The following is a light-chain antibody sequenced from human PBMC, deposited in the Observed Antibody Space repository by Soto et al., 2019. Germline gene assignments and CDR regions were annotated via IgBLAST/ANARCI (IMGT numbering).Light chain of an antibody. J-gene: IGKJ1*01. CDR2: KAS. CDR3: QQYSTYPWT. Sequence: DIQMTQSPSTLSASVGDRVTITCRASQTISTLLAWYQQRPGKAPNLLIYKASSLESGVPSWFSGSGSGTEFTLSISSLQPDDFATYFCQQYSTYPWTFCQGTKVEVK. V-gene: IGKV1-5*03. CDR1: QTISTL.